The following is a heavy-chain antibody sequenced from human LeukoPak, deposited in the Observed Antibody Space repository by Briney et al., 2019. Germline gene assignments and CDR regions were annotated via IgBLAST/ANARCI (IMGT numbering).Heavy chain of an antibody. CDR3: AKDIKGGYHSSASYYGMDV. CDR2: IKQDGSEK. CDR1: GFTFSNSW. Sequence: GGSLRLSCAASGFTFSNSWMSWVRQAPGKGLEWVANIKQDGSEKYYVGSVKGRFSISRDNAKNSLYLQMNSLRAEDTALYYCAKDIKGGYHSSASYYGMDVWGQGTTVTVSS. J-gene: IGHJ6*02. D-gene: IGHD6-19*01. V-gene: IGHV3-7*03.